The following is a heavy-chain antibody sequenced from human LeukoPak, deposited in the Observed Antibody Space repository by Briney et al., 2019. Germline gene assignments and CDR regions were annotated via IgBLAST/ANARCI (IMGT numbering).Heavy chain of an antibody. CDR2: ISSSSSYI. D-gene: IGHD3-9*01. J-gene: IGHJ6*03. CDR1: GFTFTSYS. V-gene: IGHV3-21*04. Sequence: PGGSLRLSCAASGFTFTSYSMNWVRQAPGKGLEWVSSISSSSSYIYYAGSVKGRFTISRDNAKNSLYLQMNSLRAEDTAVYYCAKDGGEYYDILTGYYPRLYYMDVWGKGTTVTISS. CDR3: AKDGGEYYDILTGYYPRLYYMDV.